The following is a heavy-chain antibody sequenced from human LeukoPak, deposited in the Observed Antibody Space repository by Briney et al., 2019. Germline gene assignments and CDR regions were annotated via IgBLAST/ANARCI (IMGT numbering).Heavy chain of an antibody. CDR1: GGSISSYY. CDR2: IYYSGST. D-gene: IGHD2-8*02. CDR3: AREGYGTGFDY. J-gene: IGHJ4*02. Sequence: SETLSLTCTVSGGSISSYYWSWIRQPPGKGLEWIGYIYYSGSTNYNPSLKSQVTISVDTSKIQFSLKLSSVTAADTAVYYCAREGYGTGFDYWGQGTLVTVSS. V-gene: IGHV4-59*01.